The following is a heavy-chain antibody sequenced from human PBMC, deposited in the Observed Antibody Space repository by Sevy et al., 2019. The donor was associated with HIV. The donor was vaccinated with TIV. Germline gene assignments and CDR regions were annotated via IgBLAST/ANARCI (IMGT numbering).Heavy chain of an antibody. J-gene: IGHJ3*01. V-gene: IGHV3-43*01. CDR2: INWDGVSI. CDR1: GFSFDDYT. Sequence: GGSLRLSCAASGFSFDDYTMHWVRQVPGKGLEWVSLINWDGVSIYYSDSVKGRFTISRDNGKKSLYLQMNSLRTEDTALYYCARGRPFDAFDVWGQGTMVTVSS. CDR3: ARGRPFDAFDV.